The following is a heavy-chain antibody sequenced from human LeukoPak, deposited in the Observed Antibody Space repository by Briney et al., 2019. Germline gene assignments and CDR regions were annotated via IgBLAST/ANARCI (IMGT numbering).Heavy chain of an antibody. CDR3: ARNPAANANYYYYGMDV. CDR2: INHSGST. Sequence: KPSETLSLTCAVYGGSFSGYYWSWIRQPPGKGLEWIGEINHSGSTNYNPSLKSRVTISVDMSKNQFSLQLSSVTAADTAVYYCARNPAANANYYYYGMDVWGQGTTVTVSS. V-gene: IGHV4-34*01. D-gene: IGHD2-2*01. CDR1: GGSFSGYY. J-gene: IGHJ6*02.